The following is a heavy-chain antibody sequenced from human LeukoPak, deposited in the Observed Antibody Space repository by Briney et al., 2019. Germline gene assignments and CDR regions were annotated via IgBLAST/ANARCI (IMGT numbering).Heavy chain of an antibody. V-gene: IGHV3-23*01. J-gene: IGHJ4*02. D-gene: IGHD3-22*01. Sequence: GGSLRLSCAASGFTFSSYGMSWVRQAPGKGLEWVSTISGSGGNTYYADSVKGRFTISRDASKNTLYLQMNSPRAEDTAVYYCAKDMYYDSSGPVFDYWGQGTLVTVSS. CDR1: GFTFSSYG. CDR2: ISGSGGNT. CDR3: AKDMYYDSSGPVFDY.